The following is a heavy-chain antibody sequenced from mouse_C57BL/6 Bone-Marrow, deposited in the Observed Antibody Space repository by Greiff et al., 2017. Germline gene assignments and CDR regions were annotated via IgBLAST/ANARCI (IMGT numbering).Heavy chain of an antibody. CDR3: ARGTTVVAHWYFDV. D-gene: IGHD1-1*01. J-gene: IGHJ1*03. V-gene: IGHV1-64*01. CDR2: IHPNSGST. CDR1: GYTFTSYW. Sequence: QVQLQQPGAELVKPGASVKLSCKASGYTFTSYWMHWVKQRPGQGLEWIGMIHPNSGSTNYNEKFKSKATLTVDKSSSTAYMQLSSLTSEDAAFYYCARGTTVVAHWYFDVWGTGTTVTVSS.